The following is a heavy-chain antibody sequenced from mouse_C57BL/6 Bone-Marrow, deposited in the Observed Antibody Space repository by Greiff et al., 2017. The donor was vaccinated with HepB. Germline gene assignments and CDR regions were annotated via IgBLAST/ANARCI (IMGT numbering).Heavy chain of an antibody. V-gene: IGHV1-22*01. CDR3: APIYYDYDEYAMDY. J-gene: IGHJ4*01. Sequence: EVQLQQSGPELVKPGASVKMSCKASGYTFTDYNMHWVKQSHGKSLEWIGYINPNNGGTSYNQKFKGKATLTVNKSSSTAYMELRSLTSEDSAVYYCAPIYYDYDEYAMDYWGQGTSVTVSS. CDR1: GYTFTDYN. D-gene: IGHD2-4*01. CDR2: INPNNGGT.